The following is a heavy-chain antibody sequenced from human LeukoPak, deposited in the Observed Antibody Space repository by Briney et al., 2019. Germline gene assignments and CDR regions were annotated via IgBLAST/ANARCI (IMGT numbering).Heavy chain of an antibody. CDR3: ARGRGSGPASGYGMDV. D-gene: IGHD3-10*01. V-gene: IGHV4-34*01. J-gene: IGHJ6*04. CDR1: GGSFSGYY. CDR2: INHSGST. Sequence: SETLSLTCAVYGGSFSGYYWSWIRQPPGKGLEWIGEINHSGSTNYSPSLKSRVTISVDTSKNQFSLKLSSVTAADTAVYYCARGRGSGPASGYGMDVWGKGTTVTVSS.